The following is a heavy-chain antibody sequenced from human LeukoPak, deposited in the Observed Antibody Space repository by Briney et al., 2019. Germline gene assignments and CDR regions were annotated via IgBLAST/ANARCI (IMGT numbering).Heavy chain of an antibody. CDR2: ISHDGSNK. D-gene: IGHD5-18*01. CDR1: GFTFSSYA. J-gene: IGHJ4*02. Sequence: PGRSLRLSCAASGFTFSSYAMHWVRQAPGKGLEWVAFISHDGSNKYYADSVKGRFTISRDNSKNTLYLQMNSLRAEDTAVYYCARDLYSYGYFYDYWGQGTLVTVSS. CDR3: ARDLYSYGYFYDY. V-gene: IGHV3-30*04.